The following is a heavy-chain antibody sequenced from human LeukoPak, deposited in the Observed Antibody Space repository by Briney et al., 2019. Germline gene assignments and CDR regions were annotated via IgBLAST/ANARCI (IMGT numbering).Heavy chain of an antibody. CDR3: ARVVVPSYYYYGMDV. J-gene: IGHJ6*02. Sequence: PSETLSLTCAVYGGSFSGYYWSWIRQPPGKGLEWIGEINHSGSTNYNPSLKSRVTISVDTSKNQFSLKLSSVTAADTAVYYCARVVVPSYYYYGMDVWGQGTTVTVSS. V-gene: IGHV4-34*01. D-gene: IGHD2-2*01. CDR2: INHSGST. CDR1: GGSFSGYY.